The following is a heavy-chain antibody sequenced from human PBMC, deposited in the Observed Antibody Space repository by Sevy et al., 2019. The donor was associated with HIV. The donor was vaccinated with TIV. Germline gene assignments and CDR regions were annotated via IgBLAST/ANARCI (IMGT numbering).Heavy chain of an antibody. CDR2: IGQDGGGR. CDR3: VKQDGEARLLHY. J-gene: IGHJ4*02. Sequence: GGSLRLSCVASGFTFSSYWMSWVRQAPGKGLEWVANIGQDGGGRYYVDSVKGGFTISGDNAKNSLYLQMNSLGVDDAGLYYCVKQDGEARLLHYWGQGTLVTVSS. CDR1: GFTFSSYW. D-gene: IGHD2-15*01. V-gene: IGHV3-7*01.